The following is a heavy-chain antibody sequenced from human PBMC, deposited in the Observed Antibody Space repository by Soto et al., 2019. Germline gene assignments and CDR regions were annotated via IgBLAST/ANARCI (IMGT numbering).Heavy chain of an antibody. D-gene: IGHD4-17*01. CDR3: ERHAYGERRTEIDY. J-gene: IGHJ4*02. V-gene: IGHV4-59*08. Sequence: SETLSLTCTVSGGSISSYYWSWIRQPPGKGLEWIGYIYYSGSTNYNPSLKSRVTISVDTSKNQFSLKLSSVTAADTAVHYCERHAYGERRTEIDYWGQGTLVTVSS. CDR2: IYYSGST. CDR1: GGSISSYY.